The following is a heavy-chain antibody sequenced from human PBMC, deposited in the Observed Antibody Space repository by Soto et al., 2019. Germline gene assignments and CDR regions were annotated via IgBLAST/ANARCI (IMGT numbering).Heavy chain of an antibody. CDR2: ISYDGSNK. CDR3: AKKCEDTAMVNGYAFDI. V-gene: IGHV3-30*18. D-gene: IGHD5-18*01. Sequence: QVQLVESGGGVVQPGRSLRLSCAASGFTFSSYGMHWVRQAPGKGLEWVAVISYDGSNKYYADSVKGRFTISRDNSKNMLYLQMNSLRAEDTAVYYCAKKCEDTAMVNGYAFDILGQGTMVTVSS. CDR1: GFTFSSYG. J-gene: IGHJ3*02.